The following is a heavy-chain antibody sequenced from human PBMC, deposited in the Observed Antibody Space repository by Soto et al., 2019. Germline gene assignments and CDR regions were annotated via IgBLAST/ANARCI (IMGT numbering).Heavy chain of an antibody. CDR2: IYYSGST. J-gene: IGHJ4*02. CDR1: SGCISSYY. V-gene: IGHV4-59*01. CDR3: ATQTPRVYYFDY. Sequence: EPLSITGTFSSGCISSYYWSWLRQPPGKGLEWIGYIYYSGSTNYNPSLKSRVTISVDTSKNQFSLKLSSVTAADTAVYYCATQTPRVYYFDYWGQGTLVTVSS. D-gene: IGHD2-8*01.